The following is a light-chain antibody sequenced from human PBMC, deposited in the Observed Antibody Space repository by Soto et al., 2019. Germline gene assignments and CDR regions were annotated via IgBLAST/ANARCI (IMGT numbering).Light chain of an antibody. CDR3: QQYDSSPYT. CDR2: GAS. V-gene: IGKV3-20*01. Sequence: EIVLTQSPGTLSLSPGEGATLSCRASQRVSSSYLAWYQQKPGQAPRLLIYGASTRAIGIPDRFSGSGSVTDFTLTISRLEPEDFAVYYCQQYDSSPYTFGQGTKLEIK. J-gene: IGKJ2*01. CDR1: QRVSSSY.